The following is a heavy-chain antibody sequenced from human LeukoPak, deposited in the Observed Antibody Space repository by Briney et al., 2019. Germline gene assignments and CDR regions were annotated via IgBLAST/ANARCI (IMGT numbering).Heavy chain of an antibody. V-gene: IGHV3-30*02. CDR1: GFTFSRFG. CDR3: AEDRRSDFVGYFDY. Sequence: PGWSLRLSCVVSGFTFSRFGIDWVRQPPGTGQEWVAYIWYDGSHKYYTDSVKGRFTNYRDNSKNTLYLQVNRRRVEATAVYYWAEDRRSDFVGYFDYWGQGTLVTVSS. CDR2: IWYDGSHK. D-gene: IGHD4-23*01. J-gene: IGHJ4*02.